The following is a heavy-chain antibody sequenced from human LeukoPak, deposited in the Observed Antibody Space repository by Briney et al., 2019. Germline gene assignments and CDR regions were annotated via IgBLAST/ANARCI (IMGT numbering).Heavy chain of an antibody. CDR1: GFTVSDDW. V-gene: IGHV3-74*01. D-gene: IGHD2-8*02. CDR3: ARGVSFTGKTFLF. J-gene: IGHJ3*01. Sequence: PGRSLRLACAASGFTVSDDWMHWVRQAPGKGLMWVSRINDHGNNTNYVDSVKGRFNISRDNAKNTLFLQMSGLRAEDAAVYYCARGVSFTGKTFLFWGQGTIVTVSS. CDR2: INDHGNNT.